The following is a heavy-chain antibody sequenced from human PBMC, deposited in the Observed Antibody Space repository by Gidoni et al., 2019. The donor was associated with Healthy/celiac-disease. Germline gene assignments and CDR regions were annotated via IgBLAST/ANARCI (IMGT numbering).Heavy chain of an antibody. J-gene: IGHJ4*02. CDR3: ARGYRRITMVRGVIDY. Sequence: QVQLQQWGAGLLKPSETLSLTCAVYGGSFSGYYWSWIRQPPGKGLEWIGEINHSGSTNYNPSLKSRVTISVDTSKNQFSLKLSSVTAADTAVYYCARGYRRITMVRGVIDYWGQGTLVTVSS. CDR2: INHSGST. D-gene: IGHD3-10*01. CDR1: GGSFSGYY. V-gene: IGHV4-34*01.